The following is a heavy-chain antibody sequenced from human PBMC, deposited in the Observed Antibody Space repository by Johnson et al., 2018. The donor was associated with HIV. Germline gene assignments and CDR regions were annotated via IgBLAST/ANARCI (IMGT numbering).Heavy chain of an antibody. CDR3: AKDIAARHDAFDI. J-gene: IGHJ3*02. CDR1: GFTFSSYA. Sequence: QVQLVESGGGVVQPGRSLRLSCAASGFTFSSYAMHWVRQAPGKGLEWVAVIPYDGYNKYYADSVRGRFTISRDNAKNSLYLQMNSLRAEDTALYYCAKDIAARHDAFDIWGQGTMVTVSS. V-gene: IGHV3-30-3*01. D-gene: IGHD6-6*01. CDR2: IPYDGYNK.